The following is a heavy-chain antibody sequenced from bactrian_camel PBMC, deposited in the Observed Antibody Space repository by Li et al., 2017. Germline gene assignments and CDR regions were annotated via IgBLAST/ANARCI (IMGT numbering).Heavy chain of an antibody. CDR1: GYSDASYC. D-gene: IGHD6*01. V-gene: IGHV3S55*01. Sequence: HVQMVESGGGSVRAGTSLTLSCVTSGYSDASYCMGWFRQATNSEREGVAVIDTDGITTYADSVKGRFTISVDNAKNILYLEMSSLKPEDTAMYYCAADYFWYGGICKPAPRSTYYWGQGTQVTVS. J-gene: IGHJ4*01. CDR3: AADYFWYGGICKPAPRSTYY. CDR2: IDTDGIT.